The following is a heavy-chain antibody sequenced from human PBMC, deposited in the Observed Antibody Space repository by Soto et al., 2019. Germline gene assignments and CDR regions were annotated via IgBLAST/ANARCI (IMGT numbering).Heavy chain of an antibody. CDR3: ARSNWYSEY. Sequence: QVQLQESGPGLVKPSETLSLSCTVSGGSISNHYWSWIRQPPGKGLEWIGYIYYNGNTNYNPSLKSRVTMSVGTSKNQFSLKLSSMTAADTAVYYCARSNWYSEYWGQGTLVTVSS. D-gene: IGHD7-27*01. V-gene: IGHV4-59*11. J-gene: IGHJ4*02. CDR1: GGSISNHY. CDR2: IYYNGNT.